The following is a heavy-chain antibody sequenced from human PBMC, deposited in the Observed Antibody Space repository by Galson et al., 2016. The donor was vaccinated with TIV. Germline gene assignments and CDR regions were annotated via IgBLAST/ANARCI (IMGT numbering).Heavy chain of an antibody. V-gene: IGHV3-23*01. CDR2: ITGSGGRT. Sequence: SLRLSCAASGFKFTDFAMDWVRQPPGKGLEWVSGITGSGGRTDYGVSVKGRFIVSRDNSKKTLYLQLNSLTADDTAVYYCVKEPFSTVLYGFDDWGQETMVTVSS. CDR3: VKEPFSTVLYGFDD. D-gene: IGHD2/OR15-2a*01. CDR1: GFKFTDFA. J-gene: IGHJ3*01.